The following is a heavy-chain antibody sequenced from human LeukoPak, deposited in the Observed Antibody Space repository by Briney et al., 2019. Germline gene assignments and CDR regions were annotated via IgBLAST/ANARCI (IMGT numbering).Heavy chain of an antibody. CDR1: GYTFTSYG. J-gene: IGHJ4*02. CDR3: ARDRHSLSLVVPAAP. D-gene: IGHD2-2*01. Sequence: ASVKVSCKASGYTFTSYGISWVRQAPGQGLEWMGWISAYNGNTNYAQKLQGRVTMTTDTSTSTAYMELRSLRSDDTAVYYCARDRHSLSLVVPAAPWGQGTLVTVSS. CDR2: ISAYNGNT. V-gene: IGHV1-18*01.